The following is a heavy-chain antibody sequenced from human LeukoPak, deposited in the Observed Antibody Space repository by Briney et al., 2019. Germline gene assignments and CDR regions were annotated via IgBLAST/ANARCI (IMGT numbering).Heavy chain of an antibody. Sequence: PGGSLRLSCAASGFTFSSYWMSWVRQAPGKGLEWVANIKEDGSEKYYVDSVKGRFTISRDNAKNSLYLQMNSLRAEDTAVYYCARARYCSGGSCYGLDYWGQGTLVTVSS. CDR1: GFTFSSYW. CDR3: ARARYCSGGSCYGLDY. V-gene: IGHV3-7*01. J-gene: IGHJ4*02. D-gene: IGHD2-15*01. CDR2: IKEDGSEK.